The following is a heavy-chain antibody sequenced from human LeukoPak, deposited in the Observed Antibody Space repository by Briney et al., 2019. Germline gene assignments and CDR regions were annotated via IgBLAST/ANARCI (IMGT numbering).Heavy chain of an antibody. Sequence: GGSLRLSCAASGFTFSSYWMSWVRHAPGKGLEWVSGINWNGGSTGYADSVKGRFTISRDNAKNSLYLQMNSLRAEDTALYYCARTYSSSYYYYMDVWGKGTTVTVSS. J-gene: IGHJ6*03. D-gene: IGHD6-6*01. V-gene: IGHV3-20*04. CDR1: GFTFSSYW. CDR2: INWNGGST. CDR3: ARTYSSSYYYYMDV.